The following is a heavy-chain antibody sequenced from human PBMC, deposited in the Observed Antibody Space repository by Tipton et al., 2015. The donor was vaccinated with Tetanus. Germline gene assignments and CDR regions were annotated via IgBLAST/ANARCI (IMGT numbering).Heavy chain of an antibody. CDR3: ARFRNPYQTIPYCYYGMDV. CDR1: GGTFSSYA. Sequence: QLVQSGAEVKKPGSSVKVSCKASGGTFSSYAISWVRQAHGQGLEWMGGIIPIFGTANYAQKFQGGVTITADDSTSTAYMELSSLRSEDPAVYYCARFRNPYQTIPYCYYGMDVWGQGTTVTVSS. D-gene: IGHD1/OR15-1a*01. V-gene: IGHV1-69*01. CDR2: IIPIFGTA. J-gene: IGHJ6*02.